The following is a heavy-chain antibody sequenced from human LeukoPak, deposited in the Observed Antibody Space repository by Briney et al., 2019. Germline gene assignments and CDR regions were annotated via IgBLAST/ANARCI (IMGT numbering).Heavy chain of an antibody. V-gene: IGHV4-59*01. D-gene: IGHD3-9*01. J-gene: IGHJ4*02. CDR1: GGSISSYY. CDR3: ASSPVLRYFDWFQGYFDY. CDR2: IYYSGST. Sequence: SETLSLTCTVSGGSISSYYWSWIRQPPGKGLEWIGYIYYSGSTNYNPSLKSRVTISVDTSKNQFSLKLSSVTAADTAVYYCASSPVLRYFDWFQGYFDYWGQGTLVTVSS.